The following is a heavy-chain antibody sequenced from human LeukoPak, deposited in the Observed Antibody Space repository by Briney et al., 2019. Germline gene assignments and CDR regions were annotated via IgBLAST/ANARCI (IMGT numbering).Heavy chain of an antibody. D-gene: IGHD2-21*02. Sequence: SETLSLTCTVSGGSISSYYWSWIRQPPGKGLEWIGYIYYSGSTNYNPSLKSRVTISVDTSKNQFSLKLTSVTTADTALYYCARVVTRSYWYFDLWGRGTLVTVSS. CDR1: GGSISSYY. J-gene: IGHJ2*01. CDR2: IYYSGST. V-gene: IGHV4-59*01. CDR3: ARVVTRSYWYFDL.